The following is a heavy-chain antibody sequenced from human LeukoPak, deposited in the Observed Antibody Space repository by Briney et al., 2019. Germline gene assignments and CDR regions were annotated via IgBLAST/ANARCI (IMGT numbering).Heavy chain of an antibody. J-gene: IGHJ5*02. Sequence: PSETLSLTCTVSGGSISSYYWSWIRQPPGKGLEWIGYICYSGSTNYNPSLKSRVTISVDTSKNQFSLKLSSVTAADTAVYYCARDRYCSSTSCYGGWFDPWGQGTLVTVSS. V-gene: IGHV4-59*01. CDR3: ARDRYCSSTSCYGGWFDP. CDR1: GGSISSYY. D-gene: IGHD2-2*01. CDR2: ICYSGST.